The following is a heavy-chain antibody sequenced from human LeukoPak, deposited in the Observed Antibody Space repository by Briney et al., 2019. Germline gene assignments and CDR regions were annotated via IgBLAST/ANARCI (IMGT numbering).Heavy chain of an antibody. J-gene: IGHJ1*01. Sequence: PGESLKISCKGSGYSFTSYWIGWVRQMPGKGLEWMGIIYPGDSDTRYSPSFQGQVTISADKSISTAYLQWSSLKASDTAMYHCARHSTNGDYEGWDFQHWGQGTLVTVSS. D-gene: IGHD4-17*01. V-gene: IGHV5-51*01. CDR1: GYSFTSYW. CDR2: IYPGDSDT. CDR3: ARHSTNGDYEGWDFQH.